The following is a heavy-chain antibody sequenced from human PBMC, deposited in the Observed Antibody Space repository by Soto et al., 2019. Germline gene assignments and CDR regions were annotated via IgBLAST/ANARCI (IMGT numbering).Heavy chain of an antibody. CDR3: ARVLSTDYYDSSGYGH. CDR2: INPSGGST. CDR1: GYTFTSYY. J-gene: IGHJ4*02. D-gene: IGHD3-22*01. V-gene: IGHV1-46*01. Sequence: GASVKVSCKASGYTFTSYYMHWVRQAPGQGLEWMGIINPSGGSTSYAQKFQGRVTMARDTSTSTVYMELSSLRSEDTAVYYCARVLSTDYYDSSGYGHWGQGTLVTVSS.